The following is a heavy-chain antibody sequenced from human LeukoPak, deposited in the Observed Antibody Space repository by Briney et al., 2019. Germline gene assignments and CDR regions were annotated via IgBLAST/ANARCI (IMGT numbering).Heavy chain of an antibody. Sequence: GGSLRLSCAASGFTVSSTYMSWVRQAPGKGLEWVSIIYSGGSTYYADSVKGRFTISRDNSKNTLYLQMNSLRAEDTAVYYCARDRNDYGSGSYYKGPGYYYYGMDVWGQGTTVTVSS. CDR2: IYSGGST. J-gene: IGHJ6*02. CDR1: GFTVSSTY. CDR3: ARDRNDYGSGSYYKGPGYYYYGMDV. V-gene: IGHV3-66*01. D-gene: IGHD3-10*01.